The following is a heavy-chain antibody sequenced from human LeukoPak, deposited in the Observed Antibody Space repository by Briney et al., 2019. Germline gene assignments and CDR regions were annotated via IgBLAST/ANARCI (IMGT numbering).Heavy chain of an antibody. CDR3: AREITMVRMDAFDI. Sequence: GASVKVSCKASGFTFTCYGISWVRHAPGPGQEWMGWISAYNGNTNYAQKLPGRVTMTTDTSTSTSYMELRSLRSGNTAVYYCAREITMVRMDAFDIWGQGTMVTVSS. V-gene: IGHV1-18*01. CDR1: GFTFTCYG. CDR2: ISAYNGNT. J-gene: IGHJ3*02. D-gene: IGHD3-10*01.